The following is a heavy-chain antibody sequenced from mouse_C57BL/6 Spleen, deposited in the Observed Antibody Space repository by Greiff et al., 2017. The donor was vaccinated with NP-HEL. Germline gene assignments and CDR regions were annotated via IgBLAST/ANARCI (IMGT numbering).Heavy chain of an antibody. CDR2: INPNNGGT. D-gene: IGHD1-1*01. J-gene: IGHJ2*01. V-gene: IGHV1-18*01. Sequence: EVKLMESGPELVKPGASVKIPCKASGYTFTDYNMDWVKQSHGKSLEWIGDINPNNGGTIYNQKFKGKATLTVDKSSSTAYMELRSLTSEDTAVYYCARKDYYGSGYFDYWGQGTTLTVSS. CDR1: GYTFTDYN. CDR3: ARKDYYGSGYFDY.